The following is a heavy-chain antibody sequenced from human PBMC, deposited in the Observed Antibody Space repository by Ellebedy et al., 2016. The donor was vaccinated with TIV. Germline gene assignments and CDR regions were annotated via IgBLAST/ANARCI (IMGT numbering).Heavy chain of an antibody. CDR3: ARDDSGYDYYYYYGMDV. J-gene: IGHJ6*02. CDR2: ISSSSSTI. D-gene: IGHD5-12*01. Sequence: GESLKISXAASEFTFSSYWMYWVRQTPEKGLEWVSAISSSSSTIYYADSVKGRFTISRDNAKNSLYLQMNSLRAEDTAVYYCARDDSGYDYYYYYGMDVWGQGTTVTVSS. V-gene: IGHV3-48*04. CDR1: EFTFSSYW.